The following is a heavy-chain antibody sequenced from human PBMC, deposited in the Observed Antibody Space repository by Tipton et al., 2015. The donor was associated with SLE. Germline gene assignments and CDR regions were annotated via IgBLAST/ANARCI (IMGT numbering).Heavy chain of an antibody. D-gene: IGHD3-3*01. CDR2: IYYSGST. CDR1: GGSFSGYY. V-gene: IGHV4-59*01. CDR3: ARGTIFGVVIDP. J-gene: IGHJ5*02. Sequence: TLSLTCAVYGGSFSGYYWSWIRQPPGKGLEWIGYIYYSGSTNYNPSLKSRATISVDTSKNQFSLKLSSVTAADTAVYYCARGTIFGVVIDPWGQGTLVTVSS.